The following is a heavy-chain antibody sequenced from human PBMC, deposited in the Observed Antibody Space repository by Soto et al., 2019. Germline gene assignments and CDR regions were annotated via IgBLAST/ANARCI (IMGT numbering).Heavy chain of an antibody. Sequence: QVRLEQSGAEVKKPGSSVRVSCQASGGALTPYPIHWVRQAPGQGLEWMGVIDPIVDTSNLAENFKTRLTLTADTSTKTVYMDLTSLRSDDTAIYFCATYPRPYKWTDIWGRGTQLTVSS. CDR1: GGALTPYP. D-gene: IGHD1-20*01. CDR2: IDPIVDTS. CDR3: ATYPRPYKWTDI. V-gene: IGHV1-69*06. J-gene: IGHJ4*02.